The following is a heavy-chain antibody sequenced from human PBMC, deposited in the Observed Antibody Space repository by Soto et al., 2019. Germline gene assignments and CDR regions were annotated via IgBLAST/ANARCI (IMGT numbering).Heavy chain of an antibody. J-gene: IGHJ2*01. CDR1: GFVYSNYA. Sequence: VQLVESGGGVVQPGRSLRLSCAASGFVYSNYAMHWVRLSPGKGLEWVALIWNDGTKKYYMDSVKGRFIISRDNSLKTLHLQMDSLRAEDAAVYFCVRGIPSQYTSDWLYWYFDLWGRWTQVTVSA. CDR3: VRGIPSQYTSDWLYWYFDL. D-gene: IGHD6-25*01. CDR2: IWNDGTKK. V-gene: IGHV3-33*01.